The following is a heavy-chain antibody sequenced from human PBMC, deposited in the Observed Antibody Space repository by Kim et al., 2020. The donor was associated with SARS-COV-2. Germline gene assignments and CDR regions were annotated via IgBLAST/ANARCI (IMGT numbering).Heavy chain of an antibody. CDR3: ARGRHVQWLEYFQH. CDR2: INHSGST. Sequence: SETLSLTCAVYGGSFSGYYWSWIRQPPGKGLEWIGEINHSGSTNYNPSLKSRVTISVDTSKNQFSLKLSSVTAADTAVYYCARGRHVQWLEYFQHWGQGTLVTVSS. CDR1: GGSFSGYY. V-gene: IGHV4-34*01. D-gene: IGHD6-19*01. J-gene: IGHJ1*01.